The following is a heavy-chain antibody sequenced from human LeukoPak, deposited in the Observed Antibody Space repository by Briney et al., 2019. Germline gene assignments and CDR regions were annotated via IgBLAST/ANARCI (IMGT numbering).Heavy chain of an antibody. CDR1: GGSISSSSYY. CDR2: IYYSGST. CDR3: ARGVGGYRNWFDP. D-gene: IGHD3-22*01. V-gene: IGHV4-61*05. Sequence: SETLSLTCTVSGGSISSSSYYWGWIRQPPGKGLEWIGYIYYSGSTNYNPSLKSRVTISVDTSKNQFSLKLSSVTAADTAVYYCARGVGGYRNWFDPWGQGTLVTVSS. J-gene: IGHJ5*02.